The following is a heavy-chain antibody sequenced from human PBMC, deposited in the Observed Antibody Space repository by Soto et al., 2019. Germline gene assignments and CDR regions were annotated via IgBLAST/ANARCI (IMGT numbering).Heavy chain of an antibody. CDR3: SNMYSSSWYGAFDN. J-gene: IGHJ4*02. CDR1: GSTYTNVC. Sequence: XGSLRLSCEASGSTYTNVCMSWVRQAPGKGLEWVGLIRAKADGWTTAYAAPVKGRFTISRDDSKNTLYLQMTNLKTEDTAVYYCSNMYSSSWYGAFDNWGQGTLVTVSS. CDR2: IRAKADGWTT. D-gene: IGHD6-13*01. V-gene: IGHV3-15*01.